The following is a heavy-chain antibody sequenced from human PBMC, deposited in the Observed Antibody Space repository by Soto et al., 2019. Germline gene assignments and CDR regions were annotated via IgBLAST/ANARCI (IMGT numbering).Heavy chain of an antibody. D-gene: IGHD2-15*01. CDR2: IIPILGIA. CDR1: GGTFSSYT. Sequence: QVQLVQSGAEVKKPGSSVKVSCKASGGTFSSYTISWVRQAPGQGLEWMGRIIPILGIANYAQKFQGRVTITADKSTSTAYMELSSPRSEDTAVYYCARDCSGGSCHLYNWFDPWGQGTLVTVSS. J-gene: IGHJ5*02. CDR3: ARDCSGGSCHLYNWFDP. V-gene: IGHV1-69*08.